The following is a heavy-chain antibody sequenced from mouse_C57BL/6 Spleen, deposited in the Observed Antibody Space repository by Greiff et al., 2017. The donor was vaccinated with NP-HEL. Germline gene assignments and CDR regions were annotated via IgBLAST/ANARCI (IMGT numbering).Heavy chain of an antibody. D-gene: IGHD1-1*01. J-gene: IGHJ3*01. V-gene: IGHV1-22*01. CDR3: ARSHYYPWFAY. CDR2: INPNNGGT. Sequence: EVQRVESGPELVKPGASVKMSCKASGYTFTDYNMHWVKQSHGKSLEWIGYINPNNGGTSYNQKFKGKATLTVNKSSSTAYMELRSLTSEDSAVYYCARSHYYPWFAYWGQGTLVTVSA. CDR1: GYTFTDYN.